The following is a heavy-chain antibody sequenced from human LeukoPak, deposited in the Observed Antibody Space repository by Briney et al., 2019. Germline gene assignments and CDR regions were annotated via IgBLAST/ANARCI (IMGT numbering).Heavy chain of an antibody. CDR3: ARLLRGGLLWFGETN. CDR1: GGSISSSSYY. Sequence: SETLSLTCTVSGGSISSSSYYWGWIRQPPGKGLEWIGSIYYSGSTYYNPSLKSRVTISVDTSKNQFSLKLSSVTAADTAVYYCARLLRGGLLWFGETNWGQGTLVTVSS. V-gene: IGHV4-39*01. D-gene: IGHD3-10*01. J-gene: IGHJ4*02. CDR2: IYYSGST.